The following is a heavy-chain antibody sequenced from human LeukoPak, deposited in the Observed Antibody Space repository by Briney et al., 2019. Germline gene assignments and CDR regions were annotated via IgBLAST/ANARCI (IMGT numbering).Heavy chain of an antibody. Sequence: PSETQSLTCAVYGGSFSSYYWSWIRQPPGKGLEWIGEINHSGSTNYNPSLKSRVTISVDTSKNQFSLKLSSVTATETAVYYCARSGPVDCSGGSCYEGYWGQGTLVTVSS. CDR2: INHSGST. V-gene: IGHV4-34*01. CDR3: ARSGPVDCSGGSCYEGY. CDR1: GGSFSSYY. J-gene: IGHJ4*02. D-gene: IGHD2-15*01.